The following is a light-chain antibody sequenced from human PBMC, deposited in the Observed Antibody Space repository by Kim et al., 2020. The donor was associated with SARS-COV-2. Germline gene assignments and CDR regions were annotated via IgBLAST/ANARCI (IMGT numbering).Light chain of an antibody. V-gene: IGKV1-39*01. CDR1: QSISSY. J-gene: IGKJ4*01. CDR2: AAS. Sequence: ASVGDRVNITCRASQSISSYLNWDQQKPGKAPKLLIYAASSLQSGVPSRFSGSGSGTDFTLTISSLQPEDFATYYCQQSYSTPATFGGGTKVDIK. CDR3: QQSYSTPAT.